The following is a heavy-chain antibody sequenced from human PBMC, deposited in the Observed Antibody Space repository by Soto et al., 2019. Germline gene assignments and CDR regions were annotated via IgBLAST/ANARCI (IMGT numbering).Heavy chain of an antibody. CDR2: MNPNSGNT. D-gene: IGHD1-26*01. V-gene: IGHV1-8*01. CDR3: ARESRSRRNWFDP. J-gene: IGHJ5*02. CDR1: GYTFTSYD. Sequence: QVQLVQSWAEVKKPGASVKVSCKASGYTFTSYDINWVRQATGQGLAWMGWMNPNSGNTGYAQKFQGRATMTSNTSISTAYMERSSLSTEDTAVYYCARESRSRRNWFDPWGQGALVTVSS.